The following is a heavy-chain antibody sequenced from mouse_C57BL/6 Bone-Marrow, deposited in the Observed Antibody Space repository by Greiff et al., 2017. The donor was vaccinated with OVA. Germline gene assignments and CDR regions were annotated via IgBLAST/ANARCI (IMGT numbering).Heavy chain of an antibody. CDR3: ARKGGGYSYTMDY. J-gene: IGHJ4*01. CDR1: GYTFTSYW. D-gene: IGHD2-3*01. Sequence: VQLQQPGAELVRPGHSVKLTCKVSGYTFTSYWLHWVKQRPLQGLDWIGNINPSDSENHYNQKLKEKATLTVDNSSSTAYMQLSSLTSEDAAIYYCARKGGGYSYTMDYWGQGTSVTVSS. V-gene: IGHV1-52*01. CDR2: INPSDSEN.